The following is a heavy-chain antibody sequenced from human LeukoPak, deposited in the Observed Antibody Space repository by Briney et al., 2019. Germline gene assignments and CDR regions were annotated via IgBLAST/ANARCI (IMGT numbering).Heavy chain of an antibody. V-gene: IGHV4-34*01. CDR3: ASKTRTRYCTNGVCYGDY. Sequence: SETLSLTCAVYGGSFSGYYWSWIRQPPGKGLEWIGEINHGGSTNYNPSLKSRVTISVDTSKNQFSLKLSSVTAADTAVYYCASKTRTRYCTNGVCYGDYWGQGTLVTVSS. D-gene: IGHD2-8*01. CDR1: GGSFSGYY. CDR2: INHGGST. J-gene: IGHJ4*02.